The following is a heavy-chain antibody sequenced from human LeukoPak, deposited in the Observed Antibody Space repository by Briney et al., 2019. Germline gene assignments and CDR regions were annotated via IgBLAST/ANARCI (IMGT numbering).Heavy chain of an antibody. CDR2: IYVGDSDT. V-gene: IGHV5-51*01. J-gene: IGHJ3*01. CDR3: ARCDHYDAYRV. CDR1: GHTFSISW. Sequence: GESLKISCKGSGHTFSISWIGWVRQKPGEGLEWMGIIYVGDSDTRYNPSFQGQVTISADRSTSTAYLQWSSLKSSDTAIYYCARCDHYDAYRVWGQGTLVSVSS. D-gene: IGHD2-21*01.